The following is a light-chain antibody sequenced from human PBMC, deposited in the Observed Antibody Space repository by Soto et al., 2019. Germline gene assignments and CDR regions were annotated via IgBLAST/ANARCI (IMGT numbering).Light chain of an antibody. CDR3: QKYDRAPYT. J-gene: IGKJ2*01. CDR2: TAS. CDR1: QGISNY. Sequence: DIQMTQSPSSLSASVGGRVTITCRASQGISNYLARYQQKPGKVPNLLIHTASTLQSGVPSRFSGSGSGTDFTLTISRLQPEDVATYYCQKYDRAPYTFGQGTKLEI. V-gene: IGKV1-27*01.